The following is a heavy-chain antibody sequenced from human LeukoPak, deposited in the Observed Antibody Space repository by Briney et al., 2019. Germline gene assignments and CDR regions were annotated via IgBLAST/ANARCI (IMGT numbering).Heavy chain of an antibody. V-gene: IGHV3-11*04. Sequence: PGGSLRLSCAASGFTFSDYYMSWLRQAPGKGLEWVSYISSSGSTIYYADSVKGRFTISRDNAKNSLYLQMNSLRAEDTAVYYCARDMRLGELSLHWGQGTLVTVSS. CDR2: ISSSGSTI. J-gene: IGHJ4*02. CDR1: GFTFSDYY. CDR3: ARDMRLGELSLH. D-gene: IGHD3-16*02.